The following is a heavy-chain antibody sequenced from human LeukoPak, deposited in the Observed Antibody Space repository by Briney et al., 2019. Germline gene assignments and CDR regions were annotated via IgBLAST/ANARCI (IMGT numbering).Heavy chain of an antibody. J-gene: IGHJ4*02. Sequence: GGSPRLSCATSGFIFSTYAMTWVRQAPGKGLEWVSGISDSGATTYYADSVKGRFTISRDDSKNTLYLQMNSLRADDTAVYYCAKSRYAVGYCTAGSCYVGHYWGQGTLVTVSS. CDR3: AKSRYAVGYCTAGSCYVGHY. V-gene: IGHV3-23*01. CDR1: GFIFSTYA. CDR2: ISDSGATT. D-gene: IGHD2-15*01.